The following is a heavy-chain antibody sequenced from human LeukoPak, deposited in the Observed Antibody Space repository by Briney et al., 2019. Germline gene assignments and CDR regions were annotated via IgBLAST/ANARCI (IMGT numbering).Heavy chain of an antibody. CDR1: GYTFTGYY. J-gene: IGHJ6*03. V-gene: IGHV1-2*06. CDR2: INPNSGGT. CDR3: ARGAFGGTTYYMDV. D-gene: IGHD1-7*01. Sequence: GASVKVSCKASGYTFTGYYMHWVRQAPGQGLEWMGRINPNSGGTNYAQKFQGRVTMTRDTSISTAYMELSRLRSEDTAVYYCARGAFGGTTYYMDVWGKGTTVTVSS.